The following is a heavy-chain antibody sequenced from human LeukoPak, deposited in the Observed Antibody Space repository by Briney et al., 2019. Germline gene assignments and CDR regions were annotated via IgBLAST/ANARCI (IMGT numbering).Heavy chain of an antibody. CDR2: ISAYNGNT. CDR1: GYTFTSYG. CDR3: ARVVGFGELVYFDY. V-gene: IGHV1-18*01. Sequence: ASVKVSCKASGYTFTSYGISWVRQAPGQGLEWMGWISAYNGNTDYAQKLQGRVTMTTDTSTSTAYMELRSLRSDDTAVYYCARVVGFGELVYFDYWGQGTLVTVSS. J-gene: IGHJ4*02. D-gene: IGHD3-10*01.